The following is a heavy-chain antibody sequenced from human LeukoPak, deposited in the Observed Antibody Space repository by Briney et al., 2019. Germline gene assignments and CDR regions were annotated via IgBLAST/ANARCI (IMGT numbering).Heavy chain of an antibody. J-gene: IGHJ4*02. CDR1: GFTFSTYG. V-gene: IGHV3-30*18. Sequence: GGSLRLSCAASGFTFSTYGMHWVRQAPGKGLEWVALISSDGSDKYYADSVKGRFTISRDNSNNTLYLQMNRLRAEDTAVYYCANSHSNIWYYFDYWGQGTLVTVSS. D-gene: IGHD6-13*01. CDR2: ISSDGSDK. CDR3: ANSHSNIWYYFDY.